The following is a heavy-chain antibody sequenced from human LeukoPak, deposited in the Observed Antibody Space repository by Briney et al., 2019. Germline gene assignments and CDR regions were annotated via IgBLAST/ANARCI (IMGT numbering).Heavy chain of an antibody. CDR3: VRVKGSHFDY. D-gene: IGHD2-15*01. V-gene: IGHV3-48*01. CDR2: ISSSGSAI. J-gene: IGHJ4*02. CDR1: GFPLSSYS. Sequence: GGSLRLSCAASGFPLSSYSINWVRQAPGKGLEWVSYISSSGSAIYYVDSVKGRFTVSRDNAKNSLFLQMNSPRAEDTAVYYCVRVKGSHFDYWGQGALVTVSS.